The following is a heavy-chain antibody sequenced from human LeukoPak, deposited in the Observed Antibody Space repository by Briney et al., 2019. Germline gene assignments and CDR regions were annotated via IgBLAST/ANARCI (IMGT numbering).Heavy chain of an antibody. Sequence: ASVKVSCKASGYTFTSYDINWVRQATGQGLEWMGWMNPNSGNTGYAQKFQGRVTMTRNTSITTAYMELNSLTSDDTALYYCARALRGSGYDPYDYWGQGTLVTVSS. J-gene: IGHJ4*02. CDR1: GYTFTSYD. CDR3: ARALRGSGYDPYDY. D-gene: IGHD5-12*01. V-gene: IGHV1-8*01. CDR2: MNPNSGNT.